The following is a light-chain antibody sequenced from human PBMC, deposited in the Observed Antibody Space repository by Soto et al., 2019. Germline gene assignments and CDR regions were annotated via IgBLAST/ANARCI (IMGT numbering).Light chain of an antibody. CDR1: QGISSY. CDR2: ASS. J-gene: IGKJ5*01. CDR3: QQLNTFPVT. V-gene: IGKV1-9*01. Sequence: DIQLTQSPSFLSASVGDRVTITCRASQGISSYLAWYQQTPGKAPKLLIYASSILQSGVPSRFSGSGSGTEFTLTIDSLQPEDFATYYCQQLNTFPVTVGQGTRLAI.